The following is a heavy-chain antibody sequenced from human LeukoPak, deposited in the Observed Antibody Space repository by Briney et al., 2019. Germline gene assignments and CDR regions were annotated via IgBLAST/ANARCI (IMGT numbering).Heavy chain of an antibody. CDR3: ARRDIVATLDS. V-gene: IGHV4-39*01. J-gene: IGHJ4*02. CDR1: GGSISSSGYY. CDR2: ISYSGTT. Sequence: SETLSLTCTVSGGSISSSGYYWAWIRQPPGKGLEWIGSISYSGTTFYNPSLRGRITVSADTSKNQFSLKLTSLTAADTAFYYCARRDIVATLDSWGQGTLVTVSS. D-gene: IGHD5-12*01.